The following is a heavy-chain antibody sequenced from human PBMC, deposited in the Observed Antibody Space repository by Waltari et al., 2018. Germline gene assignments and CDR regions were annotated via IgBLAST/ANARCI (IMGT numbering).Heavy chain of an antibody. V-gene: IGHV1-69*01. D-gene: IGHD1-1*01. J-gene: IGHJ6*02. CDR2: IIPFLPTT. Sequence: QEQLVQSGAEVKKPGSSVKVSCKASGGTFSSYAISWVRPAPGQGLEWKGGIIPFLPTTTHAQKFQGRVKITADESTSTTYMELSSLRSDDTAVNYWASAIPHRNLYHGMDVWGQGTTVTVSS. CDR3: ASAIPHRNLYHGMDV. CDR1: GGTFSSYA.